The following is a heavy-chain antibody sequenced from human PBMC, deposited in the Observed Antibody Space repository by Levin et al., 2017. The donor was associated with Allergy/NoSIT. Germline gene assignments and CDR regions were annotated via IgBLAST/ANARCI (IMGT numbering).Heavy chain of an antibody. J-gene: IGHJ5*02. CDR1: GFTFSNYY. V-gene: IGHV3-74*01. D-gene: IGHD2-2*01. Sequence: GGSLRLSCAASGFTFSNYYMHWVRQAPGKGLEWVSRVYSDGTITDYADSVKGRFTISRDNARNTLYLQMNSLRAEDTAVYYCARGGCSSTGCLDTWGQGLLVTVSS. CDR2: VYSDGTIT. CDR3: ARGGCSSTGCLDT.